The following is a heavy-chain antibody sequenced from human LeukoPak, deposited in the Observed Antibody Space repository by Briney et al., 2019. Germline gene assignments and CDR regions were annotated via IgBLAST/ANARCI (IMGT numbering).Heavy chain of an antibody. CDR2: TSPYNGNT. D-gene: IGHD6-19*01. CDR1: GYTFTNYG. Sequence: ASVKVSCKASGYTFTNYGISWVRQAPGQGLEWMGWTSPYNGNTNYAQKFQGRVTMTTDTSTSTAYMELRSLRSDDTAVCYCARVAVASGNDAFDIWGQGTMVTVSS. J-gene: IGHJ3*02. V-gene: IGHV1-18*01. CDR3: ARVAVASGNDAFDI.